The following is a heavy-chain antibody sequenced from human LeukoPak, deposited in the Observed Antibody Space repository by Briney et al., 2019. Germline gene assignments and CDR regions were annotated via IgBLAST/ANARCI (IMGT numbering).Heavy chain of an antibody. V-gene: IGHV3-53*01. Sequence: GGSLRLSCAVSGFSVTNNYMSWVRQAPGKGLEWVSVFYVGGATYYADSVKDRFTISRDNSENTLYLQMKSLRAEDTAVYYCARGDGRNFFDYWGQGTWVTVSS. D-gene: IGHD5-24*01. CDR3: ARGDGRNFFDY. J-gene: IGHJ4*02. CDR1: GFSVTNNY. CDR2: FYVGGAT.